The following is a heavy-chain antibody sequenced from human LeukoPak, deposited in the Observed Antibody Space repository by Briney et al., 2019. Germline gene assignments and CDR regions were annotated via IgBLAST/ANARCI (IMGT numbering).Heavy chain of an antibody. D-gene: IGHD5-12*01. CDR3: ARDRSRMVATVFDY. J-gene: IGHJ4*02. CDR1: GFTFSSYA. V-gene: IGHV3-30-3*01. CDR2: ISYDGSNK. Sequence: PGRSLRLSCAASGFTFSSYAMHWVRQAPGKGLEWVAVISYDGSNKYYADSVKGRFTISRDNSKNTPYLQMNSLRAEDTAVYYCARDRSRMVATVFDYWGQGTLVTVSS.